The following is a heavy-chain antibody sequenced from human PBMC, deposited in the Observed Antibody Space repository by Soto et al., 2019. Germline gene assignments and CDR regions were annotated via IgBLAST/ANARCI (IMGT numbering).Heavy chain of an antibody. CDR2: TRNKANSYTT. CDR1: GFTFSDHY. D-gene: IGHD6-13*01. V-gene: IGHV3-72*01. Sequence: EVQLVESGGGLVQPGGSLRLSCAASGFTFSDHYMDWVRQAPGKGLEWVGRTRNKANSYTTEYAASVKGRFTISRDDSKNSLDLQMNSLKTEDTAVYYCARNIAGAGTNWFDPWGQGTLVTVSS. CDR3: ARNIAGAGTNWFDP. J-gene: IGHJ5*02.